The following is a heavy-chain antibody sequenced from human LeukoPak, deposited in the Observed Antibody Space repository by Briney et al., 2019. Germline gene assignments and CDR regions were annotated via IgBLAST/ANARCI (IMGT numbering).Heavy chain of an antibody. V-gene: IGHV3-23*01. Sequence: PGGSLRLSCAASGFTFSSYAMTWVRQAPGKGLEWVSAISVSGGSTYYADSVKGRLTISRDNSKNTLYLQMNSLRAEDTAVYYCATAYFGSGTYSPADYWGQGTLVTVSS. CDR1: GFTFSSYA. J-gene: IGHJ4*02. CDR3: ATAYFGSGTYSPADY. CDR2: ISVSGGST. D-gene: IGHD3-10*01.